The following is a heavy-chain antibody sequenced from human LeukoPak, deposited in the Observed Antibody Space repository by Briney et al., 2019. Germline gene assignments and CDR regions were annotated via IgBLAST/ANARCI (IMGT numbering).Heavy chain of an antibody. CDR2: IYPGDSDT. Sequence: GESLKISCKASGYSFTTDWIAWVRQMPGKGLEWMGIIYPGDSDTRYCPSFQGQVTITADNSISTAYLQWSSLKASDTGMYYCARGGRRAVAGTFDYWGQGTLVTVSS. V-gene: IGHV5-51*01. D-gene: IGHD6-19*01. CDR1: GYSFTTDW. CDR3: ARGGRRAVAGTFDY. J-gene: IGHJ4*02.